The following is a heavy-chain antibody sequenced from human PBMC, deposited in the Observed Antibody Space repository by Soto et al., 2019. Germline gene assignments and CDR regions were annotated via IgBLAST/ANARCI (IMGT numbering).Heavy chain of an antibody. J-gene: IGHJ6*02. D-gene: IGHD1-1*01. CDR2: MYYSGST. V-gene: IGHV4-31*03. CDR3: ARHWDGNNDYYYYGMDV. Sequence: SETLSLTCTVSGGSISSGGYHWSWIRQHPGKGLEWIGYMYYSGSTSYNPSLKSRVTISVDTSKNQFSLKLSSVTAADTAVYYCARHWDGNNDYYYYGMDVWGQGTTVTVSS. CDR1: GGSISSGGYH.